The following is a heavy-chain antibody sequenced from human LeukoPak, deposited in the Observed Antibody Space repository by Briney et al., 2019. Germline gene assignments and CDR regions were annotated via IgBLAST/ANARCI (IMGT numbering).Heavy chain of an antibody. J-gene: IGHJ6*02. CDR3: ARARYGSGNFYFYYYGMDV. CDR1: GGSISSYY. CDR2: IYYSVST. D-gene: IGHD3-10*01. Sequence: SETLSLTCTVSGGSISSYYWSWIRQPPGKGLEWIGYIYYSVSTNYNPSLKSRVTISVDTSKNQFSLKLSSVTAADTAVYYCARARYGSGNFYFYYYGMDVWGQGTTVTVSS. V-gene: IGHV4-59*01.